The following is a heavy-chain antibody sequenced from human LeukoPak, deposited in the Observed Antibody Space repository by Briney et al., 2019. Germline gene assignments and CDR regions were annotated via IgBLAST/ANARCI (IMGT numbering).Heavy chain of an antibody. CDR2: INPSGGST. J-gene: IGHJ4*02. CDR3: ARDLKGPINGVSAFFDY. V-gene: IGHV1-46*03. CDR1: GYTFTSYY. D-gene: IGHD2-8*01. Sequence: ASVKVSCKASGYTFTSYYMHWVRQASGQGLEWMGIINPSGGSTSYAQKFQGRVTMTRDTSTSTVYMELSSLRSEDTAVHYCARDLKGPINGVSAFFDYWGQGTLVTVSS.